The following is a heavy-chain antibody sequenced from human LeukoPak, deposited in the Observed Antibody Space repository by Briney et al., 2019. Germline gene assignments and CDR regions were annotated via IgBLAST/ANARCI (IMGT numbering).Heavy chain of an antibody. CDR1: GFTFSSYA. V-gene: IGHV3-23*01. CDR2: ISGGAGST. D-gene: IGHD3-10*01. Sequence: GGSLRLSCAASGFTFSSYAMSWVRQAPGKGLEWVSAISGGAGSTYYADSVKGRFTISRDNAKNTLYLQMNNLRAEDTAIYYCATDSYVSGSYYRLFYWGQGTLVTVSS. CDR3: ATDSYVSGSYYRLFY. J-gene: IGHJ4*02.